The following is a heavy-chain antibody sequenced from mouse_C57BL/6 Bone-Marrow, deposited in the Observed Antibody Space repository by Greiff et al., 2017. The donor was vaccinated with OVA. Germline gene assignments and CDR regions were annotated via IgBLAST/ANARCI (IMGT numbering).Heavy chain of an antibody. V-gene: IGHV1-82*01. CDR3: ATGSLGYFDV. CDR2: IYPGDGDT. D-gene: IGHD3-2*02. Sequence: QVQLQQSGPELVKPGASVKISCKASGYAFSSSWMNWVKQRPGKGLEWIGRIYPGDGDTNYNGKFKGKATLTADKSSSTAYMQLSSLTSEDSAVYFCATGSLGYFDVWGTGTTVTVSS. CDR1: GYAFSSSW. J-gene: IGHJ1*03.